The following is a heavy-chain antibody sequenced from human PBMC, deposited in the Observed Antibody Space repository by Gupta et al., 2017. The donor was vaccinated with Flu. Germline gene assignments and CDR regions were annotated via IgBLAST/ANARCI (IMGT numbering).Heavy chain of an antibody. Sequence: QLQLQESGPRLVKASETLSLTCTISGGSVTSRDYYWGWTRQSPGKGLEYIGAFYYSGSTYYHPSLRSRVTISVDASKNQFSLRVNSVTAADTAVYYCVKSPVMAVGNFDYWGQGAPVTVSS. CDR1: GGSVTSRDYY. D-gene: IGHD1-26*01. CDR3: VKSPVMAVGNFDY. V-gene: IGHV4-39*01. CDR2: FYYSGST. J-gene: IGHJ4*02.